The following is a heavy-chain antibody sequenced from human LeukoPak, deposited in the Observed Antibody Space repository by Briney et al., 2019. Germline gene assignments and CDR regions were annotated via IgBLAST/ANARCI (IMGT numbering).Heavy chain of an antibody. J-gene: IGHJ4*02. V-gene: IGHV1-69*13. CDR3: ARGESVGITIFGVVDY. D-gene: IGHD3-3*01. CDR1: GGTFSSYA. CDR2: IIPIFGTA. Sequence: ASVKVSCKASGGTFSSYAISWVRQAPGQGLEWMGGIIPIFGTANYAQKFQGRVTITADESTSTAYMELSSLRSEDTAVYYCARGESVGITIFGVVDYWGQGTLVTVSS.